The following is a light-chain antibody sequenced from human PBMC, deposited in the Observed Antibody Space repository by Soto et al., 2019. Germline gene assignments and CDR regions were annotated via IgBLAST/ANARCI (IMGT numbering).Light chain of an antibody. Sequence: EVVLTQSPATLSASPGERANLSCRASESVLDYLAWFQQRPGQSPRLLIYGPATRATGIPGRFRGSGSGTEFTLTITSLQSEDFAVYYCQQYYKWPQWTIGQGTKVAI. CDR1: ESVLDY. CDR2: GPA. V-gene: IGKV3-15*01. J-gene: IGKJ1*01. CDR3: QQYYKWPQWT.